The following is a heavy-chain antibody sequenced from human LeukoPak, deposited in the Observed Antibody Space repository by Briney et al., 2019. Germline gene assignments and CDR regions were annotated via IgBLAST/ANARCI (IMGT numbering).Heavy chain of an antibody. D-gene: IGHD3-10*01. V-gene: IGHV3-23*01. CDR3: AKDDAWLQFGE. J-gene: IGHJ4*02. CDR1: GFTFSSHG. Sequence: GGSLRLSCAASGFTFSSHGMNWVRQAPGKGLEWVSGISPRGDITYYADSVEGRFTVSRDNFKNTLYLEVISLTAEDTAVYYCAKDDAWLQFGEWSQGTLVTVSS. CDR2: ISPRGDIT.